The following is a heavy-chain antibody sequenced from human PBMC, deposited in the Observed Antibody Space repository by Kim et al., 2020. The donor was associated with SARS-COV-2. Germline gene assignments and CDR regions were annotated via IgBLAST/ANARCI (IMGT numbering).Heavy chain of an antibody. Sequence: SETLSLTCTVSGSSISTYYWSWIRQPPGKGLECIGYMFYGGTTYYNPSLKSRVTLSVDTSKNQFSLTLTSVTAADTAVYYCASFPPSNAGAFDAWGRGTGVTVSS. CDR3: ASFPPSNAGAFDA. CDR1: GSSISTYY. V-gene: IGHV4-59*13. J-gene: IGHJ3*01. CDR2: MFYGGTT. D-gene: IGHD2-8*01.